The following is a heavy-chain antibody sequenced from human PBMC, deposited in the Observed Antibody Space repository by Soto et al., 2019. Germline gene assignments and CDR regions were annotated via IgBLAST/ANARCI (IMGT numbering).Heavy chain of an antibody. Sequence: SVKVSCKTSGYTFTSYDMNWVRQAPGQGLEWMGGMITIFGTANSAQQFQGRVTITADESTSTAYMELSSLRSEDTAVYYCARVRDDSSGYYYYGMDVWGQGTTVTVSS. CDR1: GYTFTSYD. V-gene: IGHV1-69*13. CDR3: ARVRDDSSGYYYYGMDV. CDR2: MITIFGTA. D-gene: IGHD3-22*01. J-gene: IGHJ6*02.